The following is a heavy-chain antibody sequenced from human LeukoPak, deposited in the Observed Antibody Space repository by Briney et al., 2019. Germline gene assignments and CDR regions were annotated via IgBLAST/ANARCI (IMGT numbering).Heavy chain of an antibody. J-gene: IGHJ4*02. CDR1: GGSISSYY. V-gene: IGHV4-59*01. Sequence: SETLSLTCTVSGGSISSYYWSWIRQPPGKGLEWIGYIYYSGSTNYNPSLKSRVTISVDTSKNQFSLKLNSVTAADTAVYYCASSSLVAAVANAYFDYWGQGTLVTVSS. D-gene: IGHD6-13*01. CDR2: IYYSGST. CDR3: ASSSLVAAVANAYFDY.